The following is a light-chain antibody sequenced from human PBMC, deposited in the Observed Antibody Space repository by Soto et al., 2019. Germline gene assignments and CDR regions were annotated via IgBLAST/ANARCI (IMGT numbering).Light chain of an antibody. CDR2: KAY. J-gene: IGKJ2*01. CDR3: QQYNSYRYT. CDR1: QSISSW. Sequence: DIQMTQSPSTLSASVGDRVTITCRASQSISSWLAWYQQKPGKAPKLLIYKAYSLESGVPSKFSGSGSRTEFTLTISSLQPDDFATYYCQQYNSYRYTFGQGTKLEIK. V-gene: IGKV1-5*03.